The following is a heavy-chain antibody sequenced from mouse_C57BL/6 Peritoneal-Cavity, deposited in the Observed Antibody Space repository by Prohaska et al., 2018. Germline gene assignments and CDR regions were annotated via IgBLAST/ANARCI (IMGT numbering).Heavy chain of an antibody. CDR1: GFTFSGFW. CDR2: INSDGIAI. V-gene: IGHV11-2*01. Sequence: EVQLLETGGGLVQPGGSRGLSCEGSGFTFSGFWMSLVRQTPGKTLEWIGDINSDGIAINYAPSIKDRFTIFRDNDKSTLYLQMSNVRSEDTATYFCMRYGNYWYFDVWGTGTTVTVSS. CDR3: MRYGNYWYFDV. D-gene: IGHD2-1*01. J-gene: IGHJ1*03.